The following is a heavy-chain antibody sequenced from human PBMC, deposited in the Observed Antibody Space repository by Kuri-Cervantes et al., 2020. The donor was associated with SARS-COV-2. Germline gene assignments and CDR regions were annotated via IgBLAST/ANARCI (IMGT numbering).Heavy chain of an antibody. CDR2: IYHSGST. V-gene: IGHV4-39*07. CDR3: ARDPGGYYDILTGYNYNWFDP. Sequence: GSLRLSCTVSGGSISSSSYYWGWIRQPPGKGLEWIGSIYHSGSTYHNPSLKSRVTISVVTSKNQFSLKLSSVTAADTAVYYCARDPGGYYDILTGYNYNWFDPWGQGTLVTVSS. D-gene: IGHD3-9*01. CDR1: GGSISSSSYY. J-gene: IGHJ5*02.